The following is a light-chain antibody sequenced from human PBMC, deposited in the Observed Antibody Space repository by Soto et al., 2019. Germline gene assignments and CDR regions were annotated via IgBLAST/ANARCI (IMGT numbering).Light chain of an antibody. CDR1: QSVRNN. J-gene: IGKJ5*01. CDR3: QQYNNWPPIT. Sequence: EIMMTQSPATLSVSPGERATLSCRANQSVRNNLAWYQQRRGQAPRLLIYYASTRATGVPARFSGSGSGTEFTLTISSLQSEDSALYYCQQYNNWPPITFGQGTRLEIK. CDR2: YAS. V-gene: IGKV3-15*01.